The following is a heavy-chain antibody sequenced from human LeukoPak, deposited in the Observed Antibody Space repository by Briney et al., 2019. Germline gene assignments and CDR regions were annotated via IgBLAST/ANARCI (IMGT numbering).Heavy chain of an antibody. J-gene: IGHJ4*02. CDR1: GFTFSSYS. V-gene: IGHV3-21*01. CDR2: ISSSSSYI. CDR3: ARRYSSSWYPYFDY. D-gene: IGHD6-13*01. Sequence: GGSLRLSCAASGFTFSSYSMNWVRQAPGKGLEWVSSISSSSSYIYYADSVKGRFTISRDNAKNSLYLQMNSLRAEDTAVYYCARRYSSSWYPYFDYWGQGTLVTVSS.